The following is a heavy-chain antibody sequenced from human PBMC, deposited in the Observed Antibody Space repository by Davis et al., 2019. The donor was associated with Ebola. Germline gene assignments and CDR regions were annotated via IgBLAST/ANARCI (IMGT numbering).Heavy chain of an antibody. CDR2: IWYDGSNK. CDR3: ARDRGPRGWFDP. CDR1: GFTFSSYS. D-gene: IGHD3-10*01. J-gene: IGHJ5*02. Sequence: GESLKISCAASGFTFSSYSMNWVRQAPGKGLEWVAVIWYDGSNKYYADSVKGRFTISRDNSKNTLYLQMNSLRAEDTAVYYCARDRGPRGWFDPWGQGTLVTVSS. V-gene: IGHV3-33*08.